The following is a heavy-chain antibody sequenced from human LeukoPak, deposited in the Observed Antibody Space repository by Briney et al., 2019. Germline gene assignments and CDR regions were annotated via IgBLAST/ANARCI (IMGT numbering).Heavy chain of an antibody. D-gene: IGHD3-10*01. CDR2: IYWNDDK. Sequence: SGPTLVNPAQTLTLTCTFSGFSLNTSGVGVGWIRQPPGKALEWLALIYWNDDKRYRPSLKSRLTITKDTSKNQVVLTVTNMDPVDTATYYCAYTGPYGSTTWDDAFDIWGQGTMVTVSS. CDR1: GFSLNTSGVG. J-gene: IGHJ3*02. CDR3: AYTGPYGSTTWDDAFDI. V-gene: IGHV2-5*01.